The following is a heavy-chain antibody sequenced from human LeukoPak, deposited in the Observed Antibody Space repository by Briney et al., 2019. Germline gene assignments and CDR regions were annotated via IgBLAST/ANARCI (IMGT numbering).Heavy chain of an antibody. Sequence: ASVKVSCKASGYTFTRYDINWVRQAAGQGLEWMGWMNLNSGDTGYAQKFQGRVTMTRDTSISTAYMELSSLRSEDTAVYYCARLVVSQRFGELLSGMDVWGQGTTVTVSS. CDR3: ARLVVSQRFGELLSGMDV. CDR2: MNLNSGDT. J-gene: IGHJ6*02. V-gene: IGHV1-8*01. CDR1: GYTFTRYD. D-gene: IGHD3-10*01.